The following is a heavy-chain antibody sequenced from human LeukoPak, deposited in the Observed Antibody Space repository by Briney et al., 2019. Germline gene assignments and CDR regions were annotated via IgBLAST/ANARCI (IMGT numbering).Heavy chain of an antibody. V-gene: IGHV3-23*01. CDR2: ISGSGGST. D-gene: IGHD5-24*01. Sequence: GGSLRLSCAASGFTFSSYAMSWVRQAPGKGLEWVSAISGSGGSTYYADSVKGRFTISRDNSKNTLYLQMNSLRAEGTAVYYCAKSICGDGYNYYYYGMDVWGQGTTVTVSS. J-gene: IGHJ6*02. CDR3: AKSICGDGYNYYYYGMDV. CDR1: GFTFSSYA.